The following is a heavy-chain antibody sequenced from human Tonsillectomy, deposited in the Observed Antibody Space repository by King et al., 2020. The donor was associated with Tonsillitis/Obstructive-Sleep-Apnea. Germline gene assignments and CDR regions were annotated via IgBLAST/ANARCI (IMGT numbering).Heavy chain of an antibody. CDR2: IYDRGST. CDR1: GGSISNYY. Sequence: QLQESGPGLVKPSETLSLTCTVSGGSISNYYWSWFRQPPGKGLEWIGYIYDRGSTNYNPSLKSRGTISVDTSKNQFSLKLSSVTAADTAVYYCARREISYDSNAYYYHNWFDPWGQGTLVTVSS. J-gene: IGHJ5*02. CDR3: ARREISYDSNAYYYHNWFDP. D-gene: IGHD3-22*01. V-gene: IGHV4-59*08.